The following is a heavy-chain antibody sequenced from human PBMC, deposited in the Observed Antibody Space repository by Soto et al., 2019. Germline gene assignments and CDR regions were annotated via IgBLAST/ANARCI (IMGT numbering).Heavy chain of an antibody. CDR2: ISGSGATT. CDR3: AKGDCSGGSCYRGFDY. Sequence: EVRLSESGGGLVQPGGSLRLSCAGSGFSFSNYAMTWVRQAPGKGLEWVSSISGSGATTYYADSVQGRFTISRDNSKNTLSLQMYSLRAEDTAVYYCAKGDCSGGSCYRGFDYWGQGTLVTVSS. J-gene: IGHJ4*02. D-gene: IGHD2-15*01. V-gene: IGHV3-23*01. CDR1: GFSFSNYA.